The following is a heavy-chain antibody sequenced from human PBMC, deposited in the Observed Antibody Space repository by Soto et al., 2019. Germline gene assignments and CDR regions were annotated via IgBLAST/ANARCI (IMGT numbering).Heavy chain of an antibody. D-gene: IGHD2-2*01. J-gene: IGHJ4*02. CDR2: ISGSGGST. Sequence: EVQLLESGGGLVQPGGSLRLSCAASGFTVSSYDMSWVRQAPGKGLEWVSAISGSGGSTYYADSVKGLFTFCSDNSKNTLSIQMNSLRAEDTAVYYGARRTSSCSCDYSGQGTLVTVSS. V-gene: IGHV3-23*01. CDR1: GFTVSSYD. CDR3: ARRTSSCSCDY.